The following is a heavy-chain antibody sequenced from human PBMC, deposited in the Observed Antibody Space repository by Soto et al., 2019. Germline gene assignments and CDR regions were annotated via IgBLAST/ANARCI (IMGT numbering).Heavy chain of an antibody. J-gene: IGHJ3*02. CDR2: ISYDGSNK. CDR1: GFTFSSYG. V-gene: IGHV3-30*18. D-gene: IGHD1-1*01. CDR3: AKVGAPKVLHDAFDI. Sequence: GSLRLSCAASGFTFSSYGMHWVRQAPGKGLEWVAVISYDGSNKYYADSVKGRFTISRDNSKNTLYLQMNSLRAEDTAVYYCAKVGAPKVLHDAFDIWGQGTMVTVSS.